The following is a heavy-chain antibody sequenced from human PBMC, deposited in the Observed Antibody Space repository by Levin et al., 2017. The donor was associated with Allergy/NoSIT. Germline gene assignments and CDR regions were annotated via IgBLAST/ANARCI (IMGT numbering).Heavy chain of an antibody. CDR3: ARDKWGDALYGDYDLGY. Sequence: GASVKVSCKASGYTFTGYYMHWVRQAPGQGLEWMGWINPNSGGTNYAQKFQGRVTMTRDTSISTAYMELSRLRSDDTAVYYCARDKWGDALYGDYDLGYWGQGTLVTVSS. CDR1: GYTFTGYY. J-gene: IGHJ4*02. CDR2: INPNSGGT. V-gene: IGHV1-2*02. D-gene: IGHD4-17*01.